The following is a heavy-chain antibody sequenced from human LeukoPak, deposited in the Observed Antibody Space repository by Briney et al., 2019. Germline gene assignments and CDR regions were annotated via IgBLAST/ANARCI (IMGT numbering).Heavy chain of an antibody. CDR2: ISSSSSCI. V-gene: IGHV3-21*01. CDR1: GFTFSSYS. CDR3: ARVRADDYGDYGPGDY. D-gene: IGHD4-17*01. J-gene: IGHJ4*02. Sequence: GGSLRLSCAASGFTFSSYSTNWVRQAPGKGLEWVSSISSSSSCIYYADSVKGRFTISRDNAKNSLYLQMNSLRAEDTAVYYCARVRADDYGDYGPGDYWGQGTLVTVSS.